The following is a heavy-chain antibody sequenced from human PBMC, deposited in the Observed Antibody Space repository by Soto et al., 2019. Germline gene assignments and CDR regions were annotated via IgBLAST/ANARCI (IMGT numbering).Heavy chain of an antibody. CDR2: IHHSGST. D-gene: IGHD6-13*01. CDR3: ASYSRVGEYAPTDY. V-gene: IGHV4-4*02. J-gene: IGHJ4*02. Sequence: QVQLQESGPGLVKPSGTLSLTCAVSGGSVSSSNWWSWVRQPPGKELEWIGEIHHSGSTNYNPSLKSRVTISVDKSKNQFSLKLSAVTAAGTAVYSCASYSRVGEYAPTDYWGQGTLVTVSS. CDR1: GGSVSSSNW.